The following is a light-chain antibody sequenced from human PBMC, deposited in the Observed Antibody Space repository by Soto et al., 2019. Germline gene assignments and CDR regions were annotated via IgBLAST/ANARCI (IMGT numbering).Light chain of an antibody. Sequence: EIVMTQSPATLSVSPGERATLSCRASQSVSSNLAWYQQKPGQAPRLLIYYTSTRATGIPARFSGSGSETEFTLTISGLQSEDFAVYYCQQYDAWPPGTFGQGTKVDIK. J-gene: IGKJ1*01. CDR3: QQYDAWPPGT. CDR1: QSVSSN. V-gene: IGKV3-15*01. CDR2: YTS.